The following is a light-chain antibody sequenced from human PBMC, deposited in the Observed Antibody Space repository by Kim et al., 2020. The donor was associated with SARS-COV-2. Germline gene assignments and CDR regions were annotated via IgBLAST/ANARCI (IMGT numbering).Light chain of an antibody. CDR2: DVN. V-gene: IGLV2-14*03. Sequence: GQSSTISCTGTSSDVGNYNYVSWYQHHPGAAPKLMIYDVNKRPSGISNRFFGSKSGNTASLTISGLQTEDEAYYYCYSYASSSTLIFGGGTQLTVL. CDR3: YSYASSSTLI. CDR1: SSDVGNYNY. J-gene: IGLJ2*01.